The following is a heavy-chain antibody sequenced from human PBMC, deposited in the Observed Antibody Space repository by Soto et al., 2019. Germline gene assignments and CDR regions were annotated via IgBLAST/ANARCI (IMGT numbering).Heavy chain of an antibody. CDR1: GFTFSSSG. Sequence: EGQLLQSGGGLVQPGESLRVSCAASGFTFSSSGMSWVRQAPGKGLEWVSSISGRGDYRYYADSVKGRFTISRDNSKNTLYLQMNSMTAEDTAVYYCANHGGFDFWGQGTMVAVSS. V-gene: IGHV3-23*01. CDR3: ANHGGFDF. CDR2: ISGRGDYR. D-gene: IGHD4-17*01. J-gene: IGHJ3*01.